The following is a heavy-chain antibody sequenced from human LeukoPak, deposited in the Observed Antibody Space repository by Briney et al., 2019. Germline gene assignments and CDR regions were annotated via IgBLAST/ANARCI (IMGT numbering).Heavy chain of an antibody. J-gene: IGHJ3*02. CDR2: MNPNSGNT. Sequence: ASVKVSCKASGYTFTGYYMHWVRQATGQGLEWMGWMNPNSGNTGYAQKFQGRVTMTRNTSISTAYMELSSLRSEDTAVYYCARGRAYYYDSSGYYLDAFDIWGQGTMVTVSS. CDR1: GYTFTGYY. D-gene: IGHD3-22*01. CDR3: ARGRAYYYDSSGYYLDAFDI. V-gene: IGHV1-8*02.